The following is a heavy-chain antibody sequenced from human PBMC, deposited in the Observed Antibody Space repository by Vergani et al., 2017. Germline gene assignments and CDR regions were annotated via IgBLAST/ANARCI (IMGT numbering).Heavy chain of an antibody. J-gene: IGHJ6*02. CDR3: AKYDSLTGYGYYYYGMDV. Sequence: QVQLVQSGAEVKKPGASVKVSCKASGYTFTSYGISWVRQAPGQGLEWMGWISAYNGNTNYAQKLQGRVTMTTDTSTSTAYMELRSLRSDDTAVYYCAKYDSLTGYGYYYYGMDVWGQGTTVTVSS. CDR1: GYTFTSYG. CDR2: ISAYNGNT. D-gene: IGHD3-9*01. V-gene: IGHV1-18*04.